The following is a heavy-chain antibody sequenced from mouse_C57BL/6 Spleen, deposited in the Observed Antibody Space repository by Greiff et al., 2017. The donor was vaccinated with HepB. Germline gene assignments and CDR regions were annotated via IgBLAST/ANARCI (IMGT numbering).Heavy chain of an antibody. D-gene: IGHD2-5*01. CDR3: ARQNSNYVNYFDY. CDR2: INPNNGGT. J-gene: IGHJ2*01. CDR1: GYTFTDYY. Sequence: VHVKQSGPELVKPGASVKISCKASGYTFTDYYMNWVKQSHGKSLEWIGDINPNNGGTSYNQKFKGKATLTVDKSSSTAYMELRSLTSEDSAVYYCARQNSNYVNYFDYWGQGTTLTVSS. V-gene: IGHV1-26*01.